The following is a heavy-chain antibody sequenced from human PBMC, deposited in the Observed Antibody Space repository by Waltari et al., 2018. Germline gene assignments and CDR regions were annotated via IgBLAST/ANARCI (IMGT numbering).Heavy chain of an antibody. J-gene: IGHJ6*02. CDR2: ISYDGSNK. D-gene: IGHD2-15*01. CDR1: SYA. V-gene: IGHV3-30*04. Sequence: SYAMHWVRQAPGKGLEWVAVISYDGSNKYYVDSVKGRFTISRDNYKNTLYLQMNSLRAEDTAVYYCARDRGYCSGGSCYLTLAYYYYGMDVWGQGTTVTVSS. CDR3: ARDRGYCSGGSCYLTLAYYYYGMDV.